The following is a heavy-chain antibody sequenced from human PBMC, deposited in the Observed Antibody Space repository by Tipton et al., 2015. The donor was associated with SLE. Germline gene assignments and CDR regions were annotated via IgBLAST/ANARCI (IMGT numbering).Heavy chain of an antibody. V-gene: IGHV3-15*05. CDR2: IKSSKVGGAI. CDR3: TTAPDCGDDY. D-gene: IGHD4-17*01. J-gene: IGHJ4*02. CDR1: GFTFNNAW. Sequence: SLRLSCEASGFTFNNAWMSWVRQPPGKGLEWVGRIKSSKVGGAIDYAAPVKGRFTISRDDSKDMLYLEMNSVKTEDTAVYYCTTAPDCGDDYWGQGTLVTVSS.